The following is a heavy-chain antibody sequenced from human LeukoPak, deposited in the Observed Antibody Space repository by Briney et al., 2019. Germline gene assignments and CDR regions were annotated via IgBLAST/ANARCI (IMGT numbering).Heavy chain of an antibody. D-gene: IGHD3-22*01. J-gene: IGHJ3*02. CDR1: GGSISSYY. V-gene: IGHV4-59*01. Sequence: SETLSLTCTVSGGSISSYYWSWIRQPPGKGLEWIGYIYYSGSTNYNPSLKSRGTISVDTSKNQFSLKLSSVTAADTAVYYCARVGVWPAPGGMIVVVPHYAFDIWGQGTMVTVSS. CDR3: ARVGVWPAPGGMIVVVPHYAFDI. CDR2: IYYSGST.